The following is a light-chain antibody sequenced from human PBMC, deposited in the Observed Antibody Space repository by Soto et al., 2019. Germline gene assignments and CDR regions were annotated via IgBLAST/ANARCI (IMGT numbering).Light chain of an antibody. J-gene: IGKJ4*01. V-gene: IGKV3-20*01. CDR1: HSVSSSY. CDR3: KPYGRYPRLT. Sequence: EIVLTQSPVTLCLSPLERATLSCRASHSVSSSYLAWYQQKPGQAPSLLIYGASSRATGIPDRFSGSGSGTDFTLNISRLEPEDSAAYQRKPYGRYPRLTFGGRPXVDIK. CDR2: GAS.